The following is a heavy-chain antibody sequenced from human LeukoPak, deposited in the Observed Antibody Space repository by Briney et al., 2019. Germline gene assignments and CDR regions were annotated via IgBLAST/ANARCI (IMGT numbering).Heavy chain of an antibody. CDR3: ARTIVLGPTTIRELDY. V-gene: IGHV3-66*02. CDR1: GFTVSSNS. J-gene: IGHJ4*02. D-gene: IGHD1-26*01. Sequence: GGSLRLSCAVSGFTVSSNSMSWVRQTPGKGLEWVSVIHSGGNTYYTESVKGRFTISRDISKNTLYLQMNSLRAEDTAAYYCARTIVLGPTTIRELDYWGQGTLVTVSS. CDR2: IHSGGNT.